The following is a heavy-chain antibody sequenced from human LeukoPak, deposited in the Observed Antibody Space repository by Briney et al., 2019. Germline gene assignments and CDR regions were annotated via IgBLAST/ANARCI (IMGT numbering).Heavy chain of an antibody. Sequence: PSETLSLTCTVSGDSISSGSYYWNWIRQPAGRGLEWIGRIYTSGSTNYNPSLKSRVTVSVDTSKNQFSLNLSSVTAADTAVYYCAREWGSMRGAPLTPWGQGTLVTVSS. D-gene: IGHD1-26*01. J-gene: IGHJ5*02. CDR3: AREWGSMRGAPLTP. CDR1: GDSISSGSYY. V-gene: IGHV4-61*02. CDR2: IYTSGST.